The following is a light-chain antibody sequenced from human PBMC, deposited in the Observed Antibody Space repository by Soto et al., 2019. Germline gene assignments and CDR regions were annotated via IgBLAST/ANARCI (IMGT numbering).Light chain of an antibody. V-gene: IGKV1-39*01. CDR3: QQSYSIPLT. J-gene: IGKJ4*01. CDR2: AAS. Sequence: DIQMTQSPSSLSASIGDRVTIICRASQSISRYSNWYQQKPGKAPKLLIYAASTLQSGVPSRFXXXGSGTDFTLTISSLQPEDFATYYCQQSYSIPLTFGGGTKVEFK. CDR1: QSISRY.